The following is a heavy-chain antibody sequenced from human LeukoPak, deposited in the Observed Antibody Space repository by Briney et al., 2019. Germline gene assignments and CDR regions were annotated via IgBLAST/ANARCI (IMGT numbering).Heavy chain of an antibody. J-gene: IGHJ3*02. CDR3: ARGGYNYGYAFDI. V-gene: IGHV3-48*03. D-gene: IGHD5-24*01. CDR1: GFTFSTYA. CDR2: ISGSGSTI. Sequence: PGGSLRLSCSASGFTFSTYAMHWVRQAPGKGLEWVSYISGSGSTIYYADSVKGRFTISRDNAKNSLYLQMNSLRAEDTAVYYCARGGYNYGYAFDIWGQGTMVTASS.